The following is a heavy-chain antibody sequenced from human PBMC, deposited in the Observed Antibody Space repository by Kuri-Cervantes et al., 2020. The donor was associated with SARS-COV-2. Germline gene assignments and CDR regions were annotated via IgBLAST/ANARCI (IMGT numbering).Heavy chain of an antibody. CDR3: ATAEDTARPWYFDL. CDR2: IYHSGST. Sequence: SQTLSLTCAVSGGSISSGGYSWSWIRQPPGKGLEWIGYIYHSGSTYYNPSLKSRVTISVDRSKNQFSLKLSSVTAADTAVYYCATAEDTARPWYFDLWGRGTLVTVSS. J-gene: IGHJ2*01. V-gene: IGHV4-30-2*01. D-gene: IGHD5-18*01. CDR1: GGSISSGGYS.